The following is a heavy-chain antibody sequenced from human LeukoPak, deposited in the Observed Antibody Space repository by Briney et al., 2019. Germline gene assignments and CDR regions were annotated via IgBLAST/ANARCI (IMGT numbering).Heavy chain of an antibody. CDR3: AKDWRADY. Sequence: GGSLRLSCVASGFTFSNYPMTWVRQAPGKGLEWVSAVGSSGVGIKYANSVKGRFTISRDNAKNTLYLQMNSLRAEDTAVYYCAKDWRADYWGQGTLVTVSA. J-gene: IGHJ4*02. CDR1: GFTFSNYP. CDR2: VGSSGVGI. V-gene: IGHV3-23*01.